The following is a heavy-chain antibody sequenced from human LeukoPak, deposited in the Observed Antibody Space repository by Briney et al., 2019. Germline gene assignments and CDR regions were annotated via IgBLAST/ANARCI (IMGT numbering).Heavy chain of an antibody. D-gene: IGHD2-2*01. J-gene: IGHJ4*02. CDR3: ARLTYCSSTNCFDY. Sequence: ASVKVSCKASGYTFTGYYIHWVRQAPGQGLEWTGWINPNSGATNYAQKFQGRVTMTRDTSISTAYMELSRLRSDDTAVYYCARLTYCSSTNCFDYWGQGTLVTVSS. V-gene: IGHV1-2*02. CDR2: INPNSGAT. CDR1: GYTFTGYY.